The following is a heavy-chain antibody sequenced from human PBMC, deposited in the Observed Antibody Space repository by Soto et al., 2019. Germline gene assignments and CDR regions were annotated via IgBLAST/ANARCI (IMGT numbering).Heavy chain of an antibody. CDR1: GGTFSSYA. CDR2: IIPIFGTA. Sequence: SVKVSCKASGGTFSSYAISWVRQAPGQGLEWMGGIIPIFGTANYAQKFQGRVTITADESSSTAYMELSSLRSEDTAVYYCARGPDTVKAMVDFYFDYWGQGTLVTVSS. CDR3: ARGPDTVKAMVDFYFDY. D-gene: IGHD5-18*01. J-gene: IGHJ4*02. V-gene: IGHV1-69*13.